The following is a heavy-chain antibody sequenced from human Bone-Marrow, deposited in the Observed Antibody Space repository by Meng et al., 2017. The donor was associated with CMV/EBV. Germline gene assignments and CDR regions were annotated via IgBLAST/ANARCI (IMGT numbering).Heavy chain of an antibody. J-gene: IGHJ4*02. CDR1: GGSISSYY. Sequence: SETLSLTCTVSGGSISSYYWSWIRQPPGKGLEWIGSIYYSGSTYYNPSLKSRVTISVDTSKNQFSLKLSSVTAADTAVYYCARDSRIVVVPAAYDYWGQGTLVTVSS. CDR3: ARDSRIVVVPAAYDY. D-gene: IGHD2-2*01. CDR2: IYYSGST. V-gene: IGHV4-59*12.